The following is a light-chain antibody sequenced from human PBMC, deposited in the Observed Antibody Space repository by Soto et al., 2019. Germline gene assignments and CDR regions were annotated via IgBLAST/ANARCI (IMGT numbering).Light chain of an antibody. Sequence: EIVLTQSPGTLSLSPGERAPLSCRASQSVSSSYLAWYQQKPGQAPRLLIYGASSRATGIPDRFSGSGSGTEFTLTISRLEPEDFAVYYCQQYGSSPLTFGPGTKVDIK. J-gene: IGKJ3*01. CDR3: QQYGSSPLT. V-gene: IGKV3-20*01. CDR2: GAS. CDR1: QSVSSSY.